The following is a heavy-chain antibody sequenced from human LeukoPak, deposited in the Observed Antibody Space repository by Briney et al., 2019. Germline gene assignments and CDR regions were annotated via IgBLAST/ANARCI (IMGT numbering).Heavy chain of an antibody. CDR1: GFIFGEYA. V-gene: IGHV3-49*04. Sequence: GGSLRLSSTASGFIFGEYAMSWVRQAPGKGLEWVGFIRSKAYGGTVEYAASVQDRFTISRDDSKSIVYLQMNSLKTEDTAVYSCTRVYYYDSSGEVYFDYWGQGTLVTVSS. CDR2: IRSKAYGGTV. CDR3: TRVYYYDSSGEVYFDY. J-gene: IGHJ4*02. D-gene: IGHD3-22*01.